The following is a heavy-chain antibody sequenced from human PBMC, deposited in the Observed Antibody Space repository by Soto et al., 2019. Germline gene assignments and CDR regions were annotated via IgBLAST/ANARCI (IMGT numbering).Heavy chain of an antibody. V-gene: IGHV3-23*01. CDR3: ARVQVQDLENIFEY. CDR2: VSGSGMST. J-gene: IGHJ4*02. D-gene: IGHD3-3*01. CDR1: GFSFSNYV. Sequence: GGSLRLSCTASGFSFSNYVMSWVRQAPGRGLEWVSAVSGSGMSTFYADSVKGRFIISRDNSKNTLFLQVNSLKAEDTAVYFCARVQVQDLENIFEYWGQGTLVNVSS.